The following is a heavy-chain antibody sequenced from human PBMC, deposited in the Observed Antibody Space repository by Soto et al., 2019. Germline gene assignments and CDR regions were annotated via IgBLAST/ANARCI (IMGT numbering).Heavy chain of an antibody. J-gene: IGHJ6*02. CDR1: GGTFSSYA. CDR2: IIPIFGTA. CDR3: ARDLSRSMGSGYYYGMDV. Sequence: QVQLVQSGAEVKKPGSSVKVSCKASGGTFSSYAISWVRQAPGQGLEWMGGIIPIFGTANYAQKFQGRVTITADKSTSTAYMELSSLRSEDTAVYYCARDLSRSMGSGYYYGMDVWGQGTTVTVSS. V-gene: IGHV1-69*06. D-gene: IGHD1-26*01.